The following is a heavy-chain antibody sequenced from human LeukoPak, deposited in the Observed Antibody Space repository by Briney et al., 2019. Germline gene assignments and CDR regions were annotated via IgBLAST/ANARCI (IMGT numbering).Heavy chain of an antibody. Sequence: SETLSLTCAVYGGSFSGYYWSWIRQPPGKGLEWIGEINHSGSTNYNPSLKSRVTISVDTSKNQFSLKVSSVTAADTAVYYCARIYYDFWSGPDYWGQGTLVTVSS. CDR2: INHSGST. J-gene: IGHJ4*02. D-gene: IGHD3-3*01. V-gene: IGHV4-34*01. CDR1: GGSFSGYY. CDR3: ARIYYDFWSGPDY.